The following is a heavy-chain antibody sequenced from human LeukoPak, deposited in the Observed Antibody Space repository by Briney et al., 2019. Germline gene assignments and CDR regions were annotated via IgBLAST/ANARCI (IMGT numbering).Heavy chain of an antibody. CDR2: IKQDGSEK. V-gene: IGHV3-7*01. CDR3: ASGSTVTTGDY. Sequence: GGSLRLSCAASGFTFRSYWMSWVRQAPGKGLEWVANIKQDGSEKYYVDSVKGRFTISRDNAKNSLYLQMNSLRAEDTAVYYCASGSTVTTGDYWGQGTLVTVSS. D-gene: IGHD4-17*01. J-gene: IGHJ4*02. CDR1: GFTFRSYW.